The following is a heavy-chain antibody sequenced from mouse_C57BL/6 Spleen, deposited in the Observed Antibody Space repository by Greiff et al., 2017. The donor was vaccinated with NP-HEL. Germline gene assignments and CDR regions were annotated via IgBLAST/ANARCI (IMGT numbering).Heavy chain of an antibody. D-gene: IGHD2-5*01. J-gene: IGHJ3*01. CDR1: GYTFTSYW. Sequence: QVQLQQPGAELVMPGASVKLSCKASGYTFTSYWMHWVKQRPGQGLEWIGEIDPSDSYTNYNQKFKGKSTLTVDKSSSTAYMQLSSLTSEDSAVYYCASGSNYAWFAYWGQGTLGTVAA. CDR2: IDPSDSYT. V-gene: IGHV1-69*01. CDR3: ASGSNYAWFAY.